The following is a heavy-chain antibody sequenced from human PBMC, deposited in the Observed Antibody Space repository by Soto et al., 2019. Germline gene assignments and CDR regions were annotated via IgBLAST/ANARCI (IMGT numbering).Heavy chain of an antibody. D-gene: IGHD2-21*02. V-gene: IGHV4-59*01. CDR2: IYYSGST. J-gene: IGHJ4*02. Sequence: QVQLQESGPGLVKPSETLSLTCTVSGGSISSYYWSWIRQPPGKGLEWIGYIYYSGSTNYNPSLKSRVTISVDTSKNQFSLKLSSVTAADTAVYYCARVGYGGNSLDHWGQGTLVTVSS. CDR1: GGSISSYY. CDR3: ARVGYGGNSLDH.